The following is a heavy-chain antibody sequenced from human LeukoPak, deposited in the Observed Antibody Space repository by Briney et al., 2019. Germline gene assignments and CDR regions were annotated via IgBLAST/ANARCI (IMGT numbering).Heavy chain of an antibody. CDR2: INHSGST. Sequence: SETLSLTCTVSGGSISGYYWSWIRQPPGKGLEWIGEINHSGSTNYNPSLKSRVTISVDTSKNQFSLKLSSVTAADTAVYYCARHYGSGSYYNGIGSSGFDYWGQGTLVTVSS. J-gene: IGHJ4*02. CDR3: ARHYGSGSYYNGIGSSGFDY. D-gene: IGHD3-10*01. V-gene: IGHV4-34*01. CDR1: GGSISGYY.